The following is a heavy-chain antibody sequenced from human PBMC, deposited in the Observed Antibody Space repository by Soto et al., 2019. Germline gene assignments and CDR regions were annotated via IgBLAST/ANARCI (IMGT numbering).Heavy chain of an antibody. CDR2: INHSGST. V-gene: IGHV4-34*01. D-gene: IGHD3-10*01. Sequence: SETLSLTCAVYGGSFSGFYWSWIRQPPGKGLEWIGEINHSGSTNYNPSLKSRVTISVDTSKNQFSLKLSSVTAADTAVYYCARGLRYYYGSGSSRDYWGQGTLVTVSS. J-gene: IGHJ4*02. CDR3: ARGLRYYYGSGSSRDY. CDR1: GGSFSGFY.